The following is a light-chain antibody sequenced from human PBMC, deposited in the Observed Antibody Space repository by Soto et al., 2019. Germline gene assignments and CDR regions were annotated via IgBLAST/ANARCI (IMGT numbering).Light chain of an antibody. CDR2: EVS. Sequence: QSALTQPASVSGSPGQSITISCTGTSSDVGGYDFVSWYQHHPGQPPKLLIYEVSDRPSGVSNRFPGSKSGNTASLTISGLQAEDEADYYCSSYTSNYTLEVFGGGTKVTVL. J-gene: IGLJ2*01. V-gene: IGLV2-14*01. CDR1: SSDVGGYDF. CDR3: SSYTSNYTLEV.